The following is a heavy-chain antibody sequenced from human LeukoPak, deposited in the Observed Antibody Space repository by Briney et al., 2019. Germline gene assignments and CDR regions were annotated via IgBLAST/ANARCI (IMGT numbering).Heavy chain of an antibody. CDR1: GFTFSSYG. CDR2: IESKTDGGTT. CDR3: TTYGSGRKFDY. V-gene: IGHV3-15*04. J-gene: IGHJ4*02. D-gene: IGHD3-10*01. Sequence: GGSLRLSCAASGFTFSSYGMHWVRQIPGKGLEWVGRIESKTDGGTTDYAAPVKGRFTISRDDSTNTLYLQMNSLKPEDTAVYYCTTYGSGRKFDYWGQGILVTVSS.